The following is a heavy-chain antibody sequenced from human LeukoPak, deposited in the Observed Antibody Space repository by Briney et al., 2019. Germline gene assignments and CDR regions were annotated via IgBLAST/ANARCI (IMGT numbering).Heavy chain of an antibody. V-gene: IGHV3-30*02. CDR3: AKDKLLAPTTFDY. CDR2: IRYDGSNK. CDR1: GFTFSSYG. D-gene: IGHD1-1*01. J-gene: IGHJ4*02. Sequence: GGSLRLSCAASGFTFSSYGMHWVRQAPGKGLEWGAFIRYDGSNKYYADSVKGRFTISRDNSKNTLYLQMNSLRAEDTAVYYCAKDKLLAPTTFDYWGQGTLVTVSS.